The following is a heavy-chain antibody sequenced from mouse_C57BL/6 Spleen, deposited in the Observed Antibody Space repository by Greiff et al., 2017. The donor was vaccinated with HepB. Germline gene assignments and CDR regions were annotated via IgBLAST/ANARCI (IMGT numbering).Heavy chain of an antibody. CDR3: ARTTTVVREDY. V-gene: IGHV1-55*01. CDR2: IYPGSGST. J-gene: IGHJ2*01. D-gene: IGHD1-1*01. CDR1: GYTFTSYW. Sequence: VQLQQSGAELVKPGASVKMSCKASGYTFTSYWITWVKQRPGQGLEWIGDIYPGSGSTNYNEKFKSKATLTVDTSSSTAYMQLSSLTSEDSAVYYCARTTTVVREDYWGQGTTLTVSS.